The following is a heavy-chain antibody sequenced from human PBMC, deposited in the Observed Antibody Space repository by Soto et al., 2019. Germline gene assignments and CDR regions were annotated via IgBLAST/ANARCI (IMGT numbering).Heavy chain of an antibody. CDR3: ARSRVYGSYDDYYMDV. V-gene: IGHV1-69*02. D-gene: IGHD4-17*01. J-gene: IGHJ6*03. CDR2: IIPILGIA. CDR1: GGTFSSNT. Sequence: SVKVSCKASGGTFSSNTISWVRQSPRQGLEWMGRIIPILGIANYAQKFQGRVTVTADKSTSTAYIELSSLRSEDTAVYYCARSRVYGSYDDYYMDVWGKGTTDTVSS.